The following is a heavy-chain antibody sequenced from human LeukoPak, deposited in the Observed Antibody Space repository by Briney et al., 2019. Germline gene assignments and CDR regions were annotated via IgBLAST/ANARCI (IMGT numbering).Heavy chain of an antibody. J-gene: IGHJ6*04. CDR1: GFTFSNYA. V-gene: IGHV3-30*07. D-gene: IGHD3-10*02. CDR3: AELGITMIGGV. CDR2: MLYDGNNK. Sequence: GRSLRLSRAASGFTFSNYAMHGGPEAPGEGLERGAVMLYDGNNKFYADSVKGRFTISRDTSKNTLYLQMNSLRAEDTAVYYCAELGITMIGGVWGKGTTVTTSS.